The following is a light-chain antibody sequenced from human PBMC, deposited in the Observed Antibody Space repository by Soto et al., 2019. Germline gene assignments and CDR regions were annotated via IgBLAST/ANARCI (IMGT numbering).Light chain of an antibody. Sequence: EIVMTQSPATLSVSPGERATLSCRASQGIKDYLAWFQQKPGQAPRLLIYGASTRATAIPARFSGSGSGTEFTLSISSLQSEDFGVYFCQQYSALPMTFGQGTRLEIK. CDR2: GAS. J-gene: IGKJ5*01. CDR3: QQYSALPMT. V-gene: IGKV3-15*01. CDR1: QGIKDY.